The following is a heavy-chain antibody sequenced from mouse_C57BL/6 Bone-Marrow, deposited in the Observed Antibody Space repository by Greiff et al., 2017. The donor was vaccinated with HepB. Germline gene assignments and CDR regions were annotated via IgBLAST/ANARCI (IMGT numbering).Heavy chain of an antibody. D-gene: IGHD1-1*01. CDR3: TTFITTVDGWYFDV. Sequence: EVQLQQSGAELVRPGASVKLSCTASGFNIKDDYMHWVKQRPEQGLEWIGWIDPENGDTEYASKFQGKATITADTSSNTAYLQLSSLTSEDTAVYYWTTFITTVDGWYFDVWGTGTTVTVSS. V-gene: IGHV14-4*01. CDR2: IDPENGDT. J-gene: IGHJ1*03. CDR1: GFNIKDDY.